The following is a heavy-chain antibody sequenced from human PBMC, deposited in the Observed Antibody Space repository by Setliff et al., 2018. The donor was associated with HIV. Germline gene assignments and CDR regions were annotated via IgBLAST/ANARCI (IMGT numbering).Heavy chain of an antibody. J-gene: IGHJ5*02. CDR1: GFTFGSRS. CDR3: TAGHYGPNP. V-gene: IGHV3-48*04. CDR2: ITSDGSVK. D-gene: IGHD3-10*01. Sequence: PGGSLRLSCAASGFTFGSRSMNWVRQAPGEGLEWISYITSDGSVKYYADSVKGRFTISRDNAGRSLYLQMNSLKVEDTALYYCTAGHYGPNPWGQGTPVTVSS.